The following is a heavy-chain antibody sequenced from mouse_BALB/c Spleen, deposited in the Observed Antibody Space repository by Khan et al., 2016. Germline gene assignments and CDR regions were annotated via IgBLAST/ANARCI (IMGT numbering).Heavy chain of an antibody. Sequence: VQLQQSGAELVKPGASVKLSCTASGFNIKDTYMHWVKQRPEQGLEWIGRIDPANGNTKSDPKFQGKATITADTSSNTAYLQPSSLTSEDTAVYYCARSPYDYDVGFAYWGQGTLVTVSS. D-gene: IGHD2-4*01. V-gene: IGHV14-3*02. CDR1: GFNIKDTY. CDR3: ARSPYDYDVGFAY. J-gene: IGHJ3*01. CDR2: IDPANGNT.